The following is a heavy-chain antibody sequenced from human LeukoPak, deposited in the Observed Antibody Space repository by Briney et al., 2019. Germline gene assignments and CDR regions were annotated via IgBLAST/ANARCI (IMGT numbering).Heavy chain of an antibody. CDR3: ARGGVVVPAGNPPPNWFDP. V-gene: IGHV1-18*01. Sequence: ASVKVSCKASGGTFSSYAISWVRQAPGQGLEWMGWISAYNGNTKYAQKVQGRVTMTTDTSTNTAYMELRSLRSDDTAVYYCARGGVVVPAGNPPPNWFDPWGQGTLVTVSS. J-gene: IGHJ5*02. CDR1: GGTFSSYA. CDR2: ISAYNGNT. D-gene: IGHD2-2*01.